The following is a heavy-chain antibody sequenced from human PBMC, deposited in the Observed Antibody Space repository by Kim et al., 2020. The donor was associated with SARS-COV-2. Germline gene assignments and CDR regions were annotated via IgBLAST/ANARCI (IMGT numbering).Heavy chain of an antibody. J-gene: IGHJ6*01. CDR1: GFTFDTYA. Sequence: GGSLRLSCVASGFTFDTYAMSWVRQAPGKGLEWVSVISGNGVNKFYADSVRGRLTVSRDNSKNTLYLQMNRLRDEDTALYYCAKVVVMDGYNYYYYYGM. CDR2: ISGNGVNK. CDR3: AKVVVMDGYNYYYYYGM. D-gene: IGHD3-22*01. V-gene: IGHV3-23*01.